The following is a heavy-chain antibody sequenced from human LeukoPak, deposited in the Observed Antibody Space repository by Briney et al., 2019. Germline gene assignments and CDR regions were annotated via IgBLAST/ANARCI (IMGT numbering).Heavy chain of an antibody. CDR2: VYYSGST. V-gene: IGHV4-39*07. Sequence: PSETLSLTCTVSGGSISSSNYYWGWIRQPPGKGLEWIGNVYYSGSTFYNPSLKSRVTISVDTSKNQFSLKLSSVTAADTAVYYCARVPYGDLPWDYWGQGTLVTVSS. CDR3: ARVPYGDLPWDY. CDR1: GGSISSSNYY. D-gene: IGHD4-17*01. J-gene: IGHJ4*02.